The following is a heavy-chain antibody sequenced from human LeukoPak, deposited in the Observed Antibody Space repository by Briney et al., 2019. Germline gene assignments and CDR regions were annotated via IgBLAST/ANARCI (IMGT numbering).Heavy chain of an antibody. J-gene: IGHJ4*02. Sequence: PGGSLRLSCTASGFTFGDYAMSWVRQAPGKGLEWVGFIRSKAYGGTTEYAASVKGRFTISRDDSNSIAYLQMNSLKTEDTAVYYCTREGSSWYYFDYWGQGTLVTVSS. V-gene: IGHV3-49*04. D-gene: IGHD6-13*01. CDR1: GFTFGDYA. CDR3: TREGSSWYYFDY. CDR2: IRSKAYGGTT.